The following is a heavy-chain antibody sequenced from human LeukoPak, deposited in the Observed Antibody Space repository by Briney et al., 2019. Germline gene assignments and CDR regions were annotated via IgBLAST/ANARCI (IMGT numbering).Heavy chain of an antibody. Sequence: PGGSLRLSCTASGFTFGDYAMSWVRQAPGKGLEWVGFIRSKVYGGTTEYAASVKGRFTISRDDSKSIAYLQMNSLKTEDTAVYYCTRVPAKANYDFWSGYDYYYYMDVWGKGTTVTVSS. J-gene: IGHJ6*03. CDR3: TRVPAKANYDFWSGYDYYYYMDV. CDR2: IRSKVYGGTT. CDR1: GFTFGDYA. D-gene: IGHD3-3*01. V-gene: IGHV3-49*04.